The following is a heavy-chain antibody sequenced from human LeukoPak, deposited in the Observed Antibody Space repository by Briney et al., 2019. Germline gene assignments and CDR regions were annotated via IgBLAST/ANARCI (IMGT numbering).Heavy chain of an antibody. Sequence: GGTLRLSCAASGFTFSSYGMSWIRQAPGPGLELVSAISGSGGSTYYADSVKGRFTISRDNSKNTLYLQMNSLRAEDTAVYYCAKAGAVVVVAAKYFDYWGQGTLVTVSS. CDR2: ISGSGGST. J-gene: IGHJ4*02. D-gene: IGHD2-15*01. V-gene: IGHV3-23*01. CDR3: AKAGAVVVVAAKYFDY. CDR1: GFTFSSYG.